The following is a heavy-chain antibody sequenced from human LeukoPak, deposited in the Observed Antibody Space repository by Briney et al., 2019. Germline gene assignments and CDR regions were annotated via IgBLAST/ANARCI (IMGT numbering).Heavy chain of an antibody. CDR2: INHSGST. CDR1: GGSFSGYY. Sequence: SETLSLTCAVYGGSFSGYYWSWIRQPPGKGLEWIGEINHSGSTNYNPSLKSRVTISVDTSKNQFSLKLSSVTAADTAVYYCASITAAPDSYYYYYYMDAWGKGTTVTVSS. V-gene: IGHV4-34*01. D-gene: IGHD2-2*01. CDR3: ASITAAPDSYYYYYYMDA. J-gene: IGHJ6*03.